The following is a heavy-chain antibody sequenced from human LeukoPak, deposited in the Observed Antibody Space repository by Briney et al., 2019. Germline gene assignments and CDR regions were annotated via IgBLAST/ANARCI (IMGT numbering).Heavy chain of an antibody. J-gene: IGHJ5*02. D-gene: IGHD4-11*01. CDR3: AREGAYSNYGGGFDP. CDR1: GYTFTGYY. V-gene: IGHV1-2*02. Sequence: ASVKVSCKASGYTFTGYYMHWVRQAPGQGLEWMGWINPNSGGTNYAQKFQGRVTMTRDTSISTAYKELSRLRSDDTAVYYCAREGAYSNYGGGFDPWGQGTLVPVSS. CDR2: INPNSGGT.